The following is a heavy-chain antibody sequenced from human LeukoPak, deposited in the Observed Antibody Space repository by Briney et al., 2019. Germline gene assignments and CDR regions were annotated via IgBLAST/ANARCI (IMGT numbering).Heavy chain of an antibody. J-gene: IGHJ3*02. CDR1: GGSFSGYY. D-gene: IGHD6-13*01. CDR3: ERFRHGYSRKTKIAFDI. CDR2: INHSGST. V-gene: IGHV4-34*01. Sequence: SETLSLTCAVYGGSFSGYYWSWIRQPPGKGLEWIGEINHSGSTNYNPSLKSRVTISVDTSKNQFSLKLSSVTAADTAVYYCERFRHGYSRKTKIAFDIWGHGTMVTVSS.